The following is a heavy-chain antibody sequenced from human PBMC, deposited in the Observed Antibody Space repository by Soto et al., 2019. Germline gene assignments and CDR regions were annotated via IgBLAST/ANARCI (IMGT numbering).Heavy chain of an antibody. D-gene: IGHD3-3*01. V-gene: IGHV1-18*04. CDR1: GYSFSTYD. CDR2: ISPKNGNT. CDR3: ATSYDSGFDP. Sequence: ASVKVSWKASGYSFSTYDISWLRQAPGQGPEWMGRISPKNGNTNYAQNFQDRVTMTADTSSSTAYMELRGLRSDDTAKYYCATSYDSGFDPWGQGTLVTAPQ. J-gene: IGHJ5*02.